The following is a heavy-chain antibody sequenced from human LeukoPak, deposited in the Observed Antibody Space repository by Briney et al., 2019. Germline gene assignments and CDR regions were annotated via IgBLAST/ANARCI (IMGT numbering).Heavy chain of an antibody. V-gene: IGHV3-30*02. J-gene: IGHJ4*02. CDR3: AKDQITMVRGVILDGLDY. D-gene: IGHD3-10*01. CDR1: GFTFSSYG. CDR2: IRYDGSNK. Sequence: GGSLRLSCAASGFTFSSYGMHWVRQAPGKGLEWVAFIRYDGSNKHYADSVKGRFTISRDNSKNTLYLQMNSLRAEDTAVYYCAKDQITMVRGVILDGLDYWGQGTLVTVSS.